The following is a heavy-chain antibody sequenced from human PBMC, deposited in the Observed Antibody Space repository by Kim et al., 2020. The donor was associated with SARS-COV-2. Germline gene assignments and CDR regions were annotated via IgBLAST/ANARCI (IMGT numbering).Heavy chain of an antibody. CDR1: GGSISSGGYY. D-gene: IGHD3-22*01. V-gene: IGHV4-31*03. CDR3: ARVSAYYYDSSGYNFDY. CDR2: IYYSGST. Sequence: SETLSLTCTVSGGSISSGGYYWSWIRQHPGKGLEWIGYIYYSGSTYYNPSLKSRVTISVDTSKNQFSLKLSSVTAADTAVYYCARVSAYYYDSSGYNFDYWGQGTLVTVSS. J-gene: IGHJ4*02.